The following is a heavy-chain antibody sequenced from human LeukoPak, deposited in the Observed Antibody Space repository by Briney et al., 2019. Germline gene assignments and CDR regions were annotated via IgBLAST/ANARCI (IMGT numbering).Heavy chain of an antibody. CDR1: GFTFSSYS. CDR3: ALQGPYGGGDYYYYMDV. D-gene: IGHD2-21*01. J-gene: IGHJ6*03. Sequence: GGSLRLSCAASGFTFSSYSMNWVRQAPGEGLEWVSYISSSSSTIYYADSVKGRFTISRDNAKNSLYLQMNGLRAEDTAVYYCALQGPYGGGDYYYYMDVWGKGTTVTVSS. CDR2: ISSSSSTI. V-gene: IGHV3-48*01.